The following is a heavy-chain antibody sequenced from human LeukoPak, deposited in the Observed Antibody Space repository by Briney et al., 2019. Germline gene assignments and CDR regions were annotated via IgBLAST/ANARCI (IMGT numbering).Heavy chain of an antibody. J-gene: IGHJ6*02. V-gene: IGHV1-2*02. CDR3: ARDSPGSGVGFLTAPTYYYYYGMDV. Sequence: ASVKVSCKASGYTFTGYYMHWVRQAPGQGLEWMGWINPNSGGTNYAQKFQGGVTMTRDTSISTAYMELSRLRPDDTAVYYCARDSPGSGVGFLTAPTYYYYYGMDVWGQGTTVTVSS. D-gene: IGHD3-9*01. CDR1: GYTFTGYY. CDR2: INPNSGGT.